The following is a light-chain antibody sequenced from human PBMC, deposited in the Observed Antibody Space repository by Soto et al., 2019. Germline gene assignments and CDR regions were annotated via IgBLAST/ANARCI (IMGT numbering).Light chain of an antibody. V-gene: IGLV2-23*03. J-gene: IGLJ1*01. CDR1: SRDVGGYNF. CDR2: EGS. CDR3: CSYAGFSSFV. Sequence: QSALTQPASVSGSPGQSITISCTGTSRDVGGYNFVSWYQQYPGKAPKVVIYEGSKRPSGVSNRFSGSKSGNTASLTISGLQAEDEADYYCCSYAGFSSFVFGTGTKGTVL.